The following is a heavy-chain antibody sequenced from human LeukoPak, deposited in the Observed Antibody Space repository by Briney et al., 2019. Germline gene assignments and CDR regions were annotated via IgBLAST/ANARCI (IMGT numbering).Heavy chain of an antibody. D-gene: IGHD2-2*01. V-gene: IGHV1-18*04. J-gene: IGHJ4*02. CDR2: ISAYNGNT. CDR3: ARDRLHCSSTSCAAGLFDY. CDR1: GYTFTSYG. Sequence: GASVKVSCKASGYTFTSYGISWVRQAPGQGLEWMGWISAYNGNTNYAQKLQGRVTMTTDTSTSTAYMELRSLRSDDTAEYYCARDRLHCSSTSCAAGLFDYWGQGTLVTVSS.